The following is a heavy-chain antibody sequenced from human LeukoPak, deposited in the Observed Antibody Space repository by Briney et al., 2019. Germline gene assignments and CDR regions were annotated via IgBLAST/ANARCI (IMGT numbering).Heavy chain of an antibody. CDR2: IYSGGTT. J-gene: IGHJ4*02. CDR1: GFTVSGNY. V-gene: IGHV3-53*01. CDR3: ARRRVTVVRGVDITSYYFDY. Sequence: GGSLRLSCAVSGFTVSGNYMSWVRQAPGKGLEWVSLIYSGGTTYYADSVKGRFTISRDNSKNTLYLQMNSLRADDTALYYCARRRVTVVRGVDITSYYFDYWGQGTLVTVSS. D-gene: IGHD3-10*01.